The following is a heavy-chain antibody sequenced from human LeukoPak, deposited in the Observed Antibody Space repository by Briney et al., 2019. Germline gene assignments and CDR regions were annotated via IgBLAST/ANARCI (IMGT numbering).Heavy chain of an antibody. J-gene: IGHJ5*02. CDR2: IYASGSS. V-gene: IGHV4-4*07. CDR1: GGSISNYY. D-gene: IGHD2/OR15-2a*01. Sequence: PSETLSLTCTVSGGSISNYYWSWIRQPAGKGLEWIGRIYASGSSNYNPSLKSRVTMSVDTSKNQFSLKLTSVTAADTAVYYCARYLEGWFDPWGQGTLATVSS. CDR3: ARYLEGWFDP.